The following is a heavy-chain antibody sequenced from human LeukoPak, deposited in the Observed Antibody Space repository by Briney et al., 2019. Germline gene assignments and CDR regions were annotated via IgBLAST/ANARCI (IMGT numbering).Heavy chain of an antibody. CDR2: INHSGST. CDR1: GGSFSGYY. V-gene: IGHV4-34*01. CDR3: ARGRPGGSRSFDY. J-gene: IGHJ4*02. Sequence: SETLSLTCAVYGGSFSGYYWSWIRQPPGKGLEWIGEINHSGSTNYNPSLKSRVTISVDTSKNQFSLRLSSVTAADTAVYYCARGRPGGSRSFDYWGQGTLVTVSS. D-gene: IGHD6-13*01.